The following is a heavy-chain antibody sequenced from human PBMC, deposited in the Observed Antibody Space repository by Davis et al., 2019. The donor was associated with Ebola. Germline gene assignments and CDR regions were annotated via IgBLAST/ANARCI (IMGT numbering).Heavy chain of an antibody. CDR2: ISSSSSFT. D-gene: IGHD2-2*01. CDR3: ARPQIDLLLEPAAHFDY. V-gene: IGHV3-11*06. J-gene: IGHJ4*02. Sequence: GESLKISCVASGFTFSDYYVSWIRQTPGKGLEWLSYISSSSSFTDYADSVRGRFSISRDNSKNSLFLQMNNLRAEDTAVYYCARPQIDLLLEPAAHFDYWGQGALVTVSS. CDR1: GFTFSDYY.